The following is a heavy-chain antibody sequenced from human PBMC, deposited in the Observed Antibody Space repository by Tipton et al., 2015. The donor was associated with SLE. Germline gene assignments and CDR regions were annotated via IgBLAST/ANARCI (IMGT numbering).Heavy chain of an antibody. Sequence: SLRLSCAASEFTFNNYAMSWVRQAPGKGLEWVSVITGGGGGTYYADSVKGRFSISRDNSRNTLYLQMNSLRAEDTAVYYCAKAPLGYCSGVTCYPLDYWGQGTLVTVSS. CDR2: ITGGGGGT. CDR1: EFTFNNYA. D-gene: IGHD2-15*01. CDR3: AKAPLGYCSGVTCYPLDY. J-gene: IGHJ4*02. V-gene: IGHV3-23*01.